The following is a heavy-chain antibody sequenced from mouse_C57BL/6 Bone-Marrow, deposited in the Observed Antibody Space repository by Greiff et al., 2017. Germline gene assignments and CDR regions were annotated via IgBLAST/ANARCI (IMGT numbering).Heavy chain of an antibody. J-gene: IGHJ2*01. V-gene: IGHV1-15*01. D-gene: IGHD1-1*01. CDR3: TSFNYYGSSSDY. Sequence: QVQLKESGAELVRPGASVTLSCKASGYTFTDYEMHWVKQTPVHGLEWIGAIDPETGGTAYNQKFKGKAILTADKSSSTAYMGLRSLTSEDSAVYYCTSFNYYGSSSDYWGQGTTLTVSS. CDR1: GYTFTDYE. CDR2: IDPETGGT.